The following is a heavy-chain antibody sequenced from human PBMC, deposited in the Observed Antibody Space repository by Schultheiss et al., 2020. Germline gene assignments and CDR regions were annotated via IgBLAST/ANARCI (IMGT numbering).Heavy chain of an antibody. D-gene: IGHD3-22*01. CDR2: IYYSGST. Sequence: SEPLSLTCTVSGRSISSSIYYWSWIREHPGKGLEWIGYIYYSGSTYYNPSLKSRVTISVDTSKNQFSLKLSSVTAADTAVYYCARDRFYYYDSSTYYYYGMDVWGQGTTVTVSS. CDR3: ARDRFYYYDSSTYYYYGMDV. CDR1: GRSISSSIYY. J-gene: IGHJ6*02. V-gene: IGHV4-31*03.